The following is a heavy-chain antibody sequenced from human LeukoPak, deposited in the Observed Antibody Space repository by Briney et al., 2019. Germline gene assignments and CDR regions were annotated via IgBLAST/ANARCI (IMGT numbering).Heavy chain of an antibody. D-gene: IGHD3-10*01. Sequence: PSETLSLTCTVSGGSISSYYWNWIRQPPGKELEWIGFIYYSGSTNYNPSLKSRVTISVDTSKNQFSLKLSSVTAADTAVYYCARDRVSLSYWGQGTLVTVSS. CDR1: GGSISSYY. J-gene: IGHJ4*02. V-gene: IGHV4-59*01. CDR3: ARDRVSLSY. CDR2: IYYSGST.